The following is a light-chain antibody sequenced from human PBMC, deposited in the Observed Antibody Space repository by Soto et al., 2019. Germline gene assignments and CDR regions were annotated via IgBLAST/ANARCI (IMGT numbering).Light chain of an antibody. V-gene: IGKV3-11*01. CDR2: DAS. CDR3: QQRSNWPPNT. J-gene: IGKJ2*01. CDR1: QSVSSY. Sequence: EIVLTQSPATLSLSPGERATLSCRASQSVSSYLAWYQQKPGQAPRLLIYDASNRATGIPARFSGSGSGTDFTLTISRLEHEDFAVYYCQQRSNWPPNTFGQGTKLEIK.